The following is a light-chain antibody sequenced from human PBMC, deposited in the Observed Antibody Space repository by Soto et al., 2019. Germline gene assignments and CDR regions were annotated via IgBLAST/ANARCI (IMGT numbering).Light chain of an antibody. CDR2: GAS. CDR3: QYYVSSTNT. V-gene: IGKV3-20*01. J-gene: IGKJ5*01. CDR1: ESVSSSH. Sequence: EIVLTQSPDTLSLSPGERATLSCRASESVSSSHLAWYQHKRGQTPRLLIYGASYRATGIPDRFSGSGSGTDFTLTISRLEPEDVAVYYCQYYVSSTNTFGQGTRLEIK.